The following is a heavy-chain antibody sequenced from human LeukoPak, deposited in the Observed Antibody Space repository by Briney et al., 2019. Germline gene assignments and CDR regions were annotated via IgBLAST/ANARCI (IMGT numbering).Heavy chain of an antibody. CDR1: GFTVSSNY. CDR2: IYSGGST. J-gene: IGHJ6*02. V-gene: IGHV3-66*01. D-gene: IGHD4-17*01. Sequence: GSLRLSCAASGFTVSSNYMSWVRQAPGKGLEWVSVIYSGGSTYYADSVKGRFTISRDNSKNTLYLQMNSLRAEDTAVYYCARDRDYGDYAGPEQYYYYYGMDVWGQGTTVTVSS. CDR3: ARDRDYGDYAGPEQYYYYYGMDV.